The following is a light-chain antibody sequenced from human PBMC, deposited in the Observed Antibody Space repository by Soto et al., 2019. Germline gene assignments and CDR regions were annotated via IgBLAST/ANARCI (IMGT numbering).Light chain of an antibody. CDR3: SSYTSISSLDV. Sequence: QSVLTQPASVSGSPGQSITISCTGSSSDVGGYNYVSWYQQHPGKAPKLMIYEVSNRPSGVSNRFSGSKSGNTASLTISGLQAEDEADYYCSSYTSISSLDVFGTGTKVT. CDR2: EVS. CDR1: SSDVGGYNY. V-gene: IGLV2-14*01. J-gene: IGLJ1*01.